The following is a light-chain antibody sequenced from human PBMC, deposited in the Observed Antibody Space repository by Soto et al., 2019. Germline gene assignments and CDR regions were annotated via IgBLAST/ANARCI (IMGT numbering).Light chain of an antibody. V-gene: IGLV1-44*01. CDR1: SSNIGSYT. CDR3: AAWDDSLNGVL. J-gene: IGLJ2*01. CDR2: TNN. Sequence: QSVLTQPPSASGTPGQRITISCSGSSSNIGSYTVNWYQQFPGTAPKLLIYTNNQRPSGIPDRFSGSKSGTSASLAISGLQSEDEADYYCAAWDDSLNGVLFGGGTKLTVL.